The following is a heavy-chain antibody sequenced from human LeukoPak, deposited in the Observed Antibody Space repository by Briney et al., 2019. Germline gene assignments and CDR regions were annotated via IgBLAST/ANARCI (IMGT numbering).Heavy chain of an antibody. J-gene: IGHJ3*02. D-gene: IGHD3-16*01. Sequence: GGSLRLSCAASGFTFSSYAMHWVRQAPGKGLEWVAVISYDGSNKYYADSVKGRFTISRDNSKNTLYLQMNSLRAEDTAVYYCARGGGGLRYAFDIWGQGTMVTASS. V-gene: IGHV3-30*04. CDR3: ARGGGGLRYAFDI. CDR2: ISYDGSNK. CDR1: GFTFSSYA.